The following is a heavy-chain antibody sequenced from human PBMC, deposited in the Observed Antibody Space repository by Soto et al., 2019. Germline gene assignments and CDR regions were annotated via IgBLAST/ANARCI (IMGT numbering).Heavy chain of an antibody. CDR3: TAILQGPAAPSFAY. J-gene: IGHJ4*01. CDR2: INGNDDTT. V-gene: IGHV3-23*01. CDR1: GFTFRSYA. Sequence: GGSLRLSCAASGFTFRSYAMSWVRQVPGKGLEWVSGINGNDDTTYYADSVKGRFTISRDDSKDTLYLQMNSLKTEDTAVYYCTAILQGPAAPSFAYWGHGNMVTVYS. D-gene: IGHD2-2*01.